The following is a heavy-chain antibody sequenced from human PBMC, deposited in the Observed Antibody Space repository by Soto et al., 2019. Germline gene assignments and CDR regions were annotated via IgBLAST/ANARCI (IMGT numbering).Heavy chain of an antibody. CDR2: TTSSGATI. CDR3: ARGNSPVNVY. Sequence: RLSCAASGFTFSSYEMNWVRQAPGKGLEWISYTTSSGATIYYADSVKGRFTISRDNAKNALFLQMNSLRAEDSAIYYCARGNSPVNVYWGQRTLVTVSS. CDR1: GFTFSSYE. J-gene: IGHJ4*02. D-gene: IGHD3-16*02. V-gene: IGHV3-48*03.